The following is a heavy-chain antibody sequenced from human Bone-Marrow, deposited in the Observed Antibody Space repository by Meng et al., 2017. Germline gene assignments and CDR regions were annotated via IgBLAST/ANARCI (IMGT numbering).Heavy chain of an antibody. CDR2: IIPIFGTA. CDR1: GGNFSSYA. V-gene: IGHV1-69*01. CDR3: ARDNLNDWFDP. Sequence: GPLVQPGAEVKKPCSSGKVSCNASGGNFSSYAINWVRQAPGQGLEWMGGIIPIFGTANYAQKIQARVTITADESTRTAYMELSSLGSEDTAVYYCARDNLNDWFDPWGQGTLVTVSS. J-gene: IGHJ5*02.